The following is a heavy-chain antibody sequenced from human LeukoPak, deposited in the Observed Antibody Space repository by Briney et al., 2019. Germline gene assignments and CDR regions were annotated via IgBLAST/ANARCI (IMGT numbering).Heavy chain of an antibody. V-gene: IGHV1-18*01. D-gene: IGHD5-18*01. CDR1: GYTFTSYG. J-gene: IGHJ4*02. Sequence: ASVKVSRKASGYTFTSYGISWVRQAPGQGLEWMGWISAYNGNTNYAQKLQGRVTMTTDTSTSTAYMELRSLRSDDTAVYYCARVVAQLWPVDYWGQGTLVTVSS. CDR3: ARVVAQLWPVDY. CDR2: ISAYNGNT.